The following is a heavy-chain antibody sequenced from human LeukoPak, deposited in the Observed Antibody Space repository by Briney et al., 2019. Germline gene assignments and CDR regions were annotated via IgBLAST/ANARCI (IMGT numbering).Heavy chain of an antibody. V-gene: IGHV3-23*01. J-gene: IGHJ1*01. Sequence: PGVSLRLSCAASGFSFNSYAMSWVRQAPRKGLEWVSAISGSGDSTYYADSVKGRFTISRDNSKNTLYLQMNSLRAEDTAVYYCAKVTYYDFWSGYHRAEYFQYWGQGTLVTVSS. CDR3: AKVTYYDFWSGYHRAEYFQY. CDR1: GFSFNSYA. D-gene: IGHD3-3*01. CDR2: ISGSGDST.